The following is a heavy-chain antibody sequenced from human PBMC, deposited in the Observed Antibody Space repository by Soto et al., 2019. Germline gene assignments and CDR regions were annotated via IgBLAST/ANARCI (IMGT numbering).Heavy chain of an antibody. Sequence: GGSLRLSCAASGFTFSSYDMHWVRQATGKGLEWVSAIGTAGDTYYPGSVKGRFTISRENAKNSLYLQMNSLRAGDTAVYYCARASGDAPFDYWGQGTLVTVSS. J-gene: IGHJ4*02. CDR2: IGTAGDT. V-gene: IGHV3-13*01. CDR3: ARASGDAPFDY. CDR1: GFTFSSYD. D-gene: IGHD3-10*01.